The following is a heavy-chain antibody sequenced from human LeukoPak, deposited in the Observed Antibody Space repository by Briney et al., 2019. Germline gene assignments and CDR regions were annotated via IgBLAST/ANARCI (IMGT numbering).Heavy chain of an antibody. CDR2: IYYSGST. V-gene: IGHV4-59*01. CDR3: ARGTLGRKRFDY. D-gene: IGHD6-6*01. J-gene: IGHJ4*02. Sequence: SETLSLTCTVSGGSISSYYWSWIRQPPGKGLEWIGHIYYSGSTNYNPSLKSRVTISVDTSKNQFSLKLSSVTAADTAVYYCARGTLGRKRFDYWGQGTLVTVSS. CDR1: GGSISSYY.